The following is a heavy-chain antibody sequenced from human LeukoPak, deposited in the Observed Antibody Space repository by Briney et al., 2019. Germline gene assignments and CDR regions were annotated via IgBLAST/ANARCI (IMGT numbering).Heavy chain of an antibody. CDR1: GFTFSTYW. CDR2: IKSDGST. J-gene: IGHJ1*01. V-gene: IGHV3-74*01. Sequence: GGSLRLSCAASGFTFSTYWMHWVRQAPGKGLVWVSRIKSDGSTNYADSVKGGFTISRDNANNTLSLQMNSLRPEDTGVYYCARAPSEIGGYYPEYFRHWGQGTLVTVSS. CDR3: ARAPSEIGGYYPEYFRH. D-gene: IGHD3-22*01.